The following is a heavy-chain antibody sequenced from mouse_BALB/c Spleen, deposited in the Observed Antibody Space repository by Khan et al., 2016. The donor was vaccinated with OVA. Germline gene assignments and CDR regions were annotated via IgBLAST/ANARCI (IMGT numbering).Heavy chain of an antibody. D-gene: IGHD1-1*01. J-gene: IGHJ2*01. CDR3: ARRGLRWDFDY. V-gene: IGHV1-7*01. CDR1: GYTFINYW. Sequence: VQLQESGAELAKPGASVKMSCKASGYTFINYWILWVKQRPGQGLEWIGYINPSTGYTEYNHNFKDKVTLTADKSSSTAYMQLSSLTSEDSAVYYCARRGLRWDFDYWGQGTTLTVS. CDR2: INPSTGYT.